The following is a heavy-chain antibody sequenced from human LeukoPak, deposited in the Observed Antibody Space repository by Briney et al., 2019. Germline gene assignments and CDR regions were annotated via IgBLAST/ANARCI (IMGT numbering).Heavy chain of an antibody. V-gene: IGHV1-69*13. Sequence: GASVKVSCKASGGTFSSYAISWVRQAPGQGLEWMGGIIPIFGTANYAQKFQGRVTITADESTSTAHMELSSLRSEDTAVYYCARDGFNWNDRNYYYYMDVWGKGTTVTVSS. D-gene: IGHD1-1*01. J-gene: IGHJ6*03. CDR2: IIPIFGTA. CDR3: ARDGFNWNDRNYYYYMDV. CDR1: GGTFSSYA.